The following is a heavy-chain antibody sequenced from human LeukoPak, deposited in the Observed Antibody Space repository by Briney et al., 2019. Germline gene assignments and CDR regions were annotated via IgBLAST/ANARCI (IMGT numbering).Heavy chain of an antibody. J-gene: IGHJ3*02. Sequence: SQTLSLTCAVSGGSISSGGYSWSWIRQPPGKGLEWIGYIYHSGSTYYNPSLKSRVTISVDRSKNQFSLKLSSVTAADTAVYYCASSNSQGGSEAFDIWGQGTMVTVSS. CDR1: GGSISSGGYS. D-gene: IGHD2/OR15-2a*01. CDR3: ASSNSQGGSEAFDI. CDR2: IYHSGST. V-gene: IGHV4-30-2*01.